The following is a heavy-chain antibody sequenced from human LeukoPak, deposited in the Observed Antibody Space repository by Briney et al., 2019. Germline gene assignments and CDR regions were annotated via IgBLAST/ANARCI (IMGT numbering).Heavy chain of an antibody. CDR1: GLTFSSYA. J-gene: IGHJ4*02. D-gene: IGHD4-23*01. V-gene: IGHV3-30-3*01. CDR3: ARGLRWLDY. CDR2: ISYDGSNK. Sequence: GGFLRLSCAASGLTFSSYAMHWVRQAPGKGLEWVAVISYDGSNKYYADSVKGRFTISRDNSKNTLYLQMNSLRAEDTAVYYCARGLRWLDYWGQGTLVTVSS.